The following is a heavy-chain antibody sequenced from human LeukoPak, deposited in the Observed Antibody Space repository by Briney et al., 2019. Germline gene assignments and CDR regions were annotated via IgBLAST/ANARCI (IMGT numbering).Heavy chain of an antibody. V-gene: IGHV1-24*01. D-gene: IGHD5-24*01. Sequence: ASVTLSRKVSVYTLTELSMHWVRQAPGKGLEWVGGFDPEDGETISAQMLQGRVSMTEDRSPDTSYMELSSLRSEYTAGYYSPTDSIRIQAFDIWGQGTMVTVSS. CDR3: PTDSIRIQAFDI. CDR2: FDPEDGET. J-gene: IGHJ3*02. CDR1: VYTLTELS.